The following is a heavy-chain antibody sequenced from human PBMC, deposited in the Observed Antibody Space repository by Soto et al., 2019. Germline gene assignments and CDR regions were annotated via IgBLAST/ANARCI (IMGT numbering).Heavy chain of an antibody. CDR2: IIPLFGTA. V-gene: IGHV1-69*06. CDR3: ASKAACGGDCYALDA. Sequence: QVYLVQSGAEVKKPGSSVKISCKASGGIFSSNTINWVRQAAGQGLEWMGGIIPLFGTANYAEKFQGRVTITADKSTKTEYMELTSLRSEDTAVYYCASKAACGGDCYALDAWGQGTVVTVSS. J-gene: IGHJ5*02. D-gene: IGHD2-21*02. CDR1: GGIFSSNT.